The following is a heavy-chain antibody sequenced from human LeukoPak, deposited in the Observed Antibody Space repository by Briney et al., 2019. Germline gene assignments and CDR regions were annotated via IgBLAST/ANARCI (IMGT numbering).Heavy chain of an antibody. V-gene: IGHV1-69*05. CDR3: ASSGGPGEGYTYYYYMDV. CDR1: GGTFSSYA. J-gene: IGHJ6*03. Sequence: ASVKVSCKASGGTFSSYAISWVRQAPGQGLEWMGRIIPIFGTANYAQKFQGRVTTTTDESTSTAYMELSSLRSEDTAVYYCASSGGPGEGYTYYYYMDVWGKGTTVTVSS. D-gene: IGHD3-10*01. CDR2: IIPIFGTA.